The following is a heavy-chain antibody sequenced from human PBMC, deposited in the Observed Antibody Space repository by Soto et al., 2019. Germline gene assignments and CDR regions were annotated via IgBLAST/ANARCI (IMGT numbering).Heavy chain of an antibody. CDR2: IIPIFGTA. Sequence: QVQLVQSGAEVKKPGSSVKVSCKASGGTFSSYAISWVRQAPGQGLEWMGGIIPIFGTANYAQKFQGRVTITADKSTNTAYMELSSLRSEDTAVYYCARGEGSGSTSWIWFDPWGQGTLVTVSS. D-gene: IGHD3-10*01. V-gene: IGHV1-69*06. J-gene: IGHJ5*02. CDR3: ARGEGSGSTSWIWFDP. CDR1: GGTFSSYA.